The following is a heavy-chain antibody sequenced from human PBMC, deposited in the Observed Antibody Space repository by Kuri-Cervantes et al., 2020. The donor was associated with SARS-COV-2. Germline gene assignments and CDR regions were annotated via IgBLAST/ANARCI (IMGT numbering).Heavy chain of an antibody. V-gene: IGHV2-26*01. J-gene: IGHJ6*03. Sequence: SGPTLVKPTETLTLTCTVSGFSFNNDRMGVSWIRRPPGKGLEWLVYIFSNDEKSYSTSLESRVTISKDTFKSQVVLTMTNMDPVDTATYYCARQVKVGNTGYHMDVWGKGTTVTVSS. CDR2: IFSNDEK. D-gene: IGHD3-22*01. CDR1: GFSFNNDRMG. CDR3: ARQVKVGNTGYHMDV.